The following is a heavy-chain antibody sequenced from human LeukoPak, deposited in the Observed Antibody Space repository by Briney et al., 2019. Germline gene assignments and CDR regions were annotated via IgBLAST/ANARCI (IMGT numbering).Heavy chain of an antibody. Sequence: SETLSLTCAVYGGSLSGYYWSWIRQPPGKGLEWIGEINHSGSTNYNPSLKSRITISVDTSKNQLSLKLSSVTAADTAVYYCARGGYYDSSGYSADSDYWGQGTLVTVSS. CDR3: ARGGYYDSSGYSADSDY. V-gene: IGHV4-34*01. CDR1: GGSLSGYY. J-gene: IGHJ4*02. D-gene: IGHD3-22*01. CDR2: INHSGST.